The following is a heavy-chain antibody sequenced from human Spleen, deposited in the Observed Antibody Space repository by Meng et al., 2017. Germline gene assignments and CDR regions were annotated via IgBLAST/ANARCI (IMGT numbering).Heavy chain of an antibody. Sequence: QVHLLQSGAEVKNPGASVRVSCKASGYTFTSFGISWVRQAPGQRLEWMGWISANNGNTNYAQKFQGRVTMTTDTSTSTAYMELSSLTSGDTAVYYCVRERDATYYFHNWGQGTLVTVSS. J-gene: IGHJ4*02. CDR3: VRERDATYYFHN. CDR2: ISANNGNT. CDR1: GYTFTSFG. D-gene: IGHD5-24*01. V-gene: IGHV1-18*01.